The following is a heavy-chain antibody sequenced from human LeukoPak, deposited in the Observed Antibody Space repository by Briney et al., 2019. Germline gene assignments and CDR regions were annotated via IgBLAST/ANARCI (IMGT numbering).Heavy chain of an antibody. J-gene: IGHJ3*02. CDR1: GYTFTGYY. Sequence: ASVKVSCKASGYTFTGYYMHWVRQAPGQGLEWMGWINPNSGGTNYAQKFQGWVTMTRDTSISTAYMELSRLRSDDTAVYYCARGPPPRGYCSSTSCYAFDIWGQGTMVTVSS. CDR2: INPNSGGT. D-gene: IGHD2-2*01. V-gene: IGHV1-2*04. CDR3: ARGPPPRGYCSSTSCYAFDI.